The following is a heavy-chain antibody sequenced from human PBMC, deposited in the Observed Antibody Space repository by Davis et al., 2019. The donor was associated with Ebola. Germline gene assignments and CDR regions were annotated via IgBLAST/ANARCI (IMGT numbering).Heavy chain of an antibody. J-gene: IGHJ6*02. D-gene: IGHD3-3*01. V-gene: IGHV1-18*01. CDR1: GYTFTSYG. CDR2: ISAYNGNT. Sequence: ASVKVSRKASGYTFTSYGISWVRQAPGQGLEWMGWISAYNGNTNYAQKLQGRVTMTTDTSTSTAYMELRSLRSDDTAVYYRARDLFARFWSGYCRCGMDVWGQGTTVTVSS. CDR3: ARDLFARFWSGYCRCGMDV.